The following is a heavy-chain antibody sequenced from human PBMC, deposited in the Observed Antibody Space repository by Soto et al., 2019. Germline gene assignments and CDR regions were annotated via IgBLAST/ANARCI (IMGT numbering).Heavy chain of an antibody. CDR1: GFTFSSYS. V-gene: IGHV3-21*01. CDR3: ATELTTSYGNSGVFDI. Sequence: GRYLRLSCAASGFTFSSYSMNWVRQAPGKGLEWVSSISSSSSYIYYADSVKGRFTISRDNAKNSLYLQMNRLRAEDTAVYYCATELTTSYGNSGVFDICGQVTMVT. J-gene: IGHJ3*02. CDR2: ISSSSSYI. D-gene: IGHD5-18*01.